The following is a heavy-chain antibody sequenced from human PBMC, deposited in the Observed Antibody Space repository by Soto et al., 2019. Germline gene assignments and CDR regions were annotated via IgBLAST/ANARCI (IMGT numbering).Heavy chain of an antibody. CDR1: GFTFSSYA. V-gene: IGHV3-23*01. CDR3: GAYMPAAGTRYFEH. D-gene: IGHD6-13*01. CDR2: VGTGGTA. J-gene: IGHJ1*01. Sequence: EVQLLESGGGLVQPGGSLRLSCAASGFTFSSYAMSWVRQAPGKGLEWVSAVGTGGTAYYADSVKGRFTISRDNSKNTLALQMNGRRAEDRAVYYCGAYMPAAGTRYFEHWGQGTLVTVSS.